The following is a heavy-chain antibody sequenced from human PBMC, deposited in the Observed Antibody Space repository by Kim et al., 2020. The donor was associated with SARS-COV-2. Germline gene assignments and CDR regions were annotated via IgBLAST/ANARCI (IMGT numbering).Heavy chain of an antibody. CDR3: AKGVGAVSANFDF. D-gene: IGHD2-21*02. J-gene: IGHJ4*02. V-gene: IGHV3-23*05. Sequence: ADSVKGRFTISKDNSKNTLYLQMNSLRAEDTAVYYCAKGVGAVSANFDFWGQGTLVTVSS.